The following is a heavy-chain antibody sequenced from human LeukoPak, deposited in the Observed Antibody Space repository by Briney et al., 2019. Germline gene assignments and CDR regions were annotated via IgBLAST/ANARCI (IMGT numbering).Heavy chain of an antibody. D-gene: IGHD6-19*01. J-gene: IGHJ4*02. CDR1: GFTVSSNS. V-gene: IGHV3-53*01. CDR3: ARDVAVASSDY. Sequence: PGGSLRLSCTVSGFTVSSNSMSWVRQAPGKGLEWVSFIYSDNTHYSDSVKGRFTISRDNSKNTLYLQMNSLRAEDTAVYYCARDVAVASSDYWGQGTLVTVSS. CDR2: IYSDNT.